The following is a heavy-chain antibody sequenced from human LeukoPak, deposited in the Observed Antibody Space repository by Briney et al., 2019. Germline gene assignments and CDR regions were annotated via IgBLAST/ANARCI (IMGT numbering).Heavy chain of an antibody. V-gene: IGHV1-69*04. CDR2: IIPIFGIA. CDR1: GGTFSSYA. Sequence: SVKVACKASGGTFSSYAISWVRQAPGQGLEWMGRIIPIFGIANYAQKFQGRVTITADKSTCTAYIELSSLRSEDTAVYYCARDKGAYCSGGSCYSRSDAFDIWGQGTMVTVSS. CDR3: ARDKGAYCSGGSCYSRSDAFDI. J-gene: IGHJ3*02. D-gene: IGHD2-15*01.